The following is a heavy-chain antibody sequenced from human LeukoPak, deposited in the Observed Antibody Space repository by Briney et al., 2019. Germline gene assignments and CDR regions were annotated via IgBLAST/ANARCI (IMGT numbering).Heavy chain of an antibody. CDR1: GGSISSGTYY. CDR3: AKAGYSYGLSY. Sequence: SETLSLTCSVSGGSISSGTYYWNWIRQPAGKGLEWIGRIYTSGSTNYNPSLKRRVTISVDTSKNQFSLRLSSVTAADTAVYYCAKAGYSYGLSYWGQGTLVTVSS. J-gene: IGHJ4*02. V-gene: IGHV4-61*02. D-gene: IGHD5-18*01. CDR2: IYTSGST.